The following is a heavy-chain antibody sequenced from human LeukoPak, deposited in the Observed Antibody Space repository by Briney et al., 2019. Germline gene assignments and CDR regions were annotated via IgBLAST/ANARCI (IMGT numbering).Heavy chain of an antibody. CDR3: ARRVSSSSSGYDY. CDR1: GGSISNYY. D-gene: IGHD6-6*01. CDR2: IHYSGST. Sequence: SETLSLTGTVSGGSISNYYWSWIRQPPGKGLEWIGFIHYSGSTNYNPSLKSRVTISVDTSKNQFSLKLTSVTAADTAVYYCARRVSSSSSGYDYWGQGTLVTVSS. J-gene: IGHJ4*02. V-gene: IGHV4-59*08.